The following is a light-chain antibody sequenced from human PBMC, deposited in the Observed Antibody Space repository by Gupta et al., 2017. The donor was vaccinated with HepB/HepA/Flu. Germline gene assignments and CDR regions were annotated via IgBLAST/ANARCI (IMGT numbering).Light chain of an antibody. CDR1: QSISSY. Sequence: DIQMTQSPSSLSASVGDRVTITCRASQSISSYLNWYQQKPGKPPNLLIYATSSLQSGVPSRFSGSGSGRDFTLTITRLQPEDFATYYCRQSDNTPLSFGGGTKFQIK. CDR2: ATS. J-gene: IGKJ4*01. V-gene: IGKV1-39*01. CDR3: RQSDNTPLS.